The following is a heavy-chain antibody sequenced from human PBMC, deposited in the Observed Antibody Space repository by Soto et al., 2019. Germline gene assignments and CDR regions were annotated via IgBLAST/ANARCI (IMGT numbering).Heavy chain of an antibody. CDR2: TGFTGRTT. CDR3: ATVHSSSRSFDY. CDR1: GFTFNISA. V-gene: IGHV3-23*01. Sequence: EVQLLESGGGLVQPGGALRLSCAASGFTFNISAMTWVLQAPGKGLEWVSTTGFTGRTTYYADSVKGRFTVSRDNSKNTLDLQMSSLRAEDTTVYYCATVHSSSRSFDYWGQGTLVTVSS. J-gene: IGHJ4*02. D-gene: IGHD6-6*01.